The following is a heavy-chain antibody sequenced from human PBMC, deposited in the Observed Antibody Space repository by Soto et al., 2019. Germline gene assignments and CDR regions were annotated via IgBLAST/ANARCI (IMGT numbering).Heavy chain of an antibody. CDR3: AKIISAPPDDAVVI. D-gene: IGHD6-6*01. CDR2: IHYSGST. Sequence: SETLSLTCTVSGGSISSYYWNWIRQPPGKGLEWIAYIHYSGSTNYNPSLKSRVTISVDTSKNQFSLKVSSVTAADTAVYYCAKIISAPPDDAVVISCPATMVTV. J-gene: IGHJ3*02. V-gene: IGHV4-59*01. CDR1: GGSISSYY.